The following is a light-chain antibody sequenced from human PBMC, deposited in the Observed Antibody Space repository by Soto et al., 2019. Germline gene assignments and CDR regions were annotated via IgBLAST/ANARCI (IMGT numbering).Light chain of an antibody. V-gene: IGLV1-40*01. Sequence: QSVLTKPPSVSGAPGQRVTISCTGSSSNIGAGYDVHWYQQLPGTAPKLLIYGNSNRPSGVPDRFSGSKSGTSASLAITGLQAEDEADYYCQSYDSSLVVFGGGTQLTVL. CDR1: SSNIGAGYD. CDR3: QSYDSSLVV. CDR2: GNS. J-gene: IGLJ2*01.